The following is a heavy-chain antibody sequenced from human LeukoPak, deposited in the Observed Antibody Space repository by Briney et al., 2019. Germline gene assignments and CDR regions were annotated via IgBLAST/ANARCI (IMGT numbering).Heavy chain of an antibody. V-gene: IGHV1-2*02. Sequence: ASVEVSCKASGYTFTGYYMHWVRQAPGQGLEWMGWINPNSGGTNYAQKFQGRATMTRDTSISTAYMELSRLRSDDTAVYYCARDHEWLVDAFDIWGQGTMVTVSS. CDR2: INPNSGGT. J-gene: IGHJ3*02. CDR1: GYTFTGYY. D-gene: IGHD6-19*01. CDR3: ARDHEWLVDAFDI.